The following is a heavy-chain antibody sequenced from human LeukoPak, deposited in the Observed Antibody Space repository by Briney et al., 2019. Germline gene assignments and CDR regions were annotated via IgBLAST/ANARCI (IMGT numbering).Heavy chain of an antibody. V-gene: IGHV4-34*01. Sequence: SETLSLTCAVYGGSFSGYYWSWIRQPPGKGLEWIGEINHSGSTNYNPSLKSRVTISVDTSKNQFSLKLSSVTAADTAVYYCAKLEVIAVAGSNWFDPWGQGTLVTLSS. CDR2: INHSGST. CDR1: GGSFSGYY. J-gene: IGHJ5*02. CDR3: AKLEVIAVAGSNWFDP. D-gene: IGHD6-19*01.